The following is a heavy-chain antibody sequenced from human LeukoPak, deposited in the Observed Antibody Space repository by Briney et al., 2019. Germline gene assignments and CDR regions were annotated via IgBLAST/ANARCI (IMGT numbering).Heavy chain of an antibody. CDR2: INHSGST. CDR3: ARHVLRNFDWAYDY. D-gene: IGHD3-9*01. CDR1: GGSFSGHY. J-gene: IGHJ4*02. Sequence: SETLSLTCAVYGGSFSGHYWSWIRQPPGKGLEWIGEINHSGSTNYNPSLKSRVTISVDTSKNQFSLKLSSVTAADTAVYYCARHVLRNFDWAYDYWGQGTLVTVSS. V-gene: IGHV4-34*01.